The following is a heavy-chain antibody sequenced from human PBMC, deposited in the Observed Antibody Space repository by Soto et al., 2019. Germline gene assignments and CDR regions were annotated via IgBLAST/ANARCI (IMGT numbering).Heavy chain of an antibody. CDR2: IYYTGST. J-gene: IGHJ5*02. Sequence: QVQLQESGPGLVKPSETLSLTCTVSGGAISSYYWSWIRQPPGKGLEWIGYIYYTGSTYYNPSLKSRATISVDTSTNQFSLNLRSVTAADTAVSYCAGGGAASKWLAPWGHGALVTVSS. CDR1: GGAISSYY. D-gene: IGHD6-25*01. CDR3: AGGGAASKWLAP. V-gene: IGHV4-59*01.